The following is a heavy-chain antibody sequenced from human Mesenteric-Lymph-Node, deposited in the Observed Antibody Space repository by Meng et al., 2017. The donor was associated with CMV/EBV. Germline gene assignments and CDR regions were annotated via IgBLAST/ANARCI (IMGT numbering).Heavy chain of an antibody. V-gene: IGHV3-21*01. CDR1: GFTFSSYY. D-gene: IGHD1-1*01. J-gene: IGHJ6*02. CDR2: ITTSSYI. CDR3: ARATAGGNDVYYYYYYGMDV. Sequence: GGSLRLSCAASGFTFSSYYMNWVRQAPGKGLEWVSSITTSSYIYYADSVKGRFTISRDNAKNSLYLQMNGLRAEDTAVYYCARATAGGNDVYYYYYYGMDVWGQGTTVTVSS.